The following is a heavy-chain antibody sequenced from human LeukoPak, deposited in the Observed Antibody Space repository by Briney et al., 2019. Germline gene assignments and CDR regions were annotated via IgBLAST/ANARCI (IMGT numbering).Heavy chain of an antibody. CDR3: ARGRGGSSGY. CDR2: ISSSGSTI. CDR1: GFTFSSYE. Sequence: QPGGSLRLSCAASGFTFSSYEMNWVRQAPGKGLEWVSHISSSGSTIYHADSVKGRFTISRDNAKNSLHLQMNSLRAEDTAVYYCARGRGGSSGYWGQGTLVTVSS. V-gene: IGHV3-48*03. D-gene: IGHD6-6*01. J-gene: IGHJ4*02.